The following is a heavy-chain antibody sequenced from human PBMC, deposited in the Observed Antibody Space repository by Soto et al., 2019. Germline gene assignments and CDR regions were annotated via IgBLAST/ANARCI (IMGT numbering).Heavy chain of an antibody. V-gene: IGHV1-2*04. J-gene: IGHJ3*02. CDR3: ARDLGYCSGGSCYPGGI. D-gene: IGHD2-15*01. Sequence: ASVKVSCKASGYTFTGYYMHWVRQAPGQGLEWMGWINPNSGGTNYAQKFQGWVTMTRDTSISTAYMELSRLRSDDTAVYYCARDLGYCSGGSCYPGGIWGQGTMVTVSS. CDR1: GYTFTGYY. CDR2: INPNSGGT.